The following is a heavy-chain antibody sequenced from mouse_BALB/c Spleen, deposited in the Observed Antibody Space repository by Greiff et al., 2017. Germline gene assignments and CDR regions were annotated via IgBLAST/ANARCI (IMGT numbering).Heavy chain of an antibody. V-gene: IGHV1S81*02. CDR1: GYTFTSYY. CDR2: INPSNGGT. Sequence: QVQLQQSGAELVKPGASVKLSCKASGYTFTSYYTYWVKQRPGQGLEWIGEINPSNGGTNFNEKFKSKATLTVDKSSSTAYMQLSSLTSEDSAVYYCTRYDGFAMDYWGQGTSVTVSS. CDR3: TRYDGFAMDY. J-gene: IGHJ4*01. D-gene: IGHD2-3*01.